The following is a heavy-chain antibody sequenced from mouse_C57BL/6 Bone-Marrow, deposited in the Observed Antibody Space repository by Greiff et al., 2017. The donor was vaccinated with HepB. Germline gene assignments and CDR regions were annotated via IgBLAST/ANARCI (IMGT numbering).Heavy chain of an antibody. CDR1: GYTFTDYY. J-gene: IGHJ4*01. CDR3: ARSGDGYLYYYAMDY. Sequence: EVQLQQSGPVLVKPGASVKMSCKASGYTFTDYYMNWVKQSHGKSLEWIGVINPYNGGTSYNQKFKGNATLTVDKSSSTAYMELNSLTSEDSAVYYCARSGDGYLYYYAMDYWGQGTSVTVSS. CDR2: INPYNGGT. V-gene: IGHV1-19*01. D-gene: IGHD2-3*01.